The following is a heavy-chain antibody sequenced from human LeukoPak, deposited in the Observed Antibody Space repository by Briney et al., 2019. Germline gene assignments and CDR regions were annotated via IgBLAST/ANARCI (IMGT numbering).Heavy chain of an antibody. D-gene: IGHD3-9*01. CDR2: IYSGGST. CDR1: GFTVSSNY. V-gene: IGHV3-53*01. Sequence: GGSLRLSCAASGFTVSSNYMSWVRQAPGKGLEWVSVIYSGGSTYYADSVKGRFTISRDNSKNTLYLQMNSLRAEDTAVYYCARIALYDDTAFYSGYYYYYYPMDVWGQGTTVTVSS. CDR3: ARIALYDDTAFYSGYYYYYYPMDV. J-gene: IGHJ6*02.